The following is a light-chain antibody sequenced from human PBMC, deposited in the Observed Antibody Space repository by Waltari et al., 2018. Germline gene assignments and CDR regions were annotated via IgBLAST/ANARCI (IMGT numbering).Light chain of an antibody. J-gene: IGKJ2*01. CDR1: QSISRW. CDR2: KAS. CDR3: QQYYTNPYI. Sequence: DIQMTQSPSTLSASVGDRVTITCRASQSISRWLGWYQQKPGKAPKLLIYKASSLESGVPSRFSGSGSGTEFTLTISSLQPEDVAVYYCQQYYTNPYIFGQGTKLEIK. V-gene: IGKV1-5*03.